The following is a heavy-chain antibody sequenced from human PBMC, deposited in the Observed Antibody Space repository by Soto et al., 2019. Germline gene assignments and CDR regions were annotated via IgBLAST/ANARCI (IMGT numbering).Heavy chain of an antibody. CDR1: GYTFTGYY. CDR2: INPNSGGT. CDR3: ARDILTGNYYFDY. V-gene: IGHV1-2*04. J-gene: IGHJ4*02. Sequence: ASVKVSCKASGYTFTGYYMHWVRQAPGQGLEWMGWINPNSGGTNYAQKDQGWVTMTRDTSISTAYMELSRLRSDDTAVYYCARDILTGNYYFDYWGQGTLVTVSS. D-gene: IGHD3-9*01.